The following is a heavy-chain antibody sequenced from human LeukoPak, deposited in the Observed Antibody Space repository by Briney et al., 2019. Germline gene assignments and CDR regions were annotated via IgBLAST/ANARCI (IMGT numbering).Heavy chain of an antibody. CDR3: AREGLAYCGGDCYSGFDY. D-gene: IGHD2-21*02. CDR1: GYTFTSYY. CDR2: INPSGGST. V-gene: IGHV1-46*01. Sequence: ASVKVSCKASGYTFTSYYMHWVRQAPGQGLEWMGIINPSGGSTSYAQKFQGRVTMTRDMSTSTVYMELSSLRSEDTAVYYCAREGLAYCGGDCYSGFDYWGRGTLVTVSS. J-gene: IGHJ4*02.